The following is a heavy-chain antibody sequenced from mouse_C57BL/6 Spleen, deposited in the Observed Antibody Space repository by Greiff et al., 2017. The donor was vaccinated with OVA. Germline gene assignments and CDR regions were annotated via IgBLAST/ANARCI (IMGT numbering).Heavy chain of an antibody. V-gene: IGHV2-3*01. Sequence: VKLQESGPGLVAPSQSLSITCTVSGFSLTSYGVSWVRQPPGKGLEWLGVIWGDGSTNYHSALISRLSISKDNSKSQVFLKLNSLQTDDTATYYCAKPKLYYYGSSPSYWYFDVWGTGTTVTVSS. CDR2: IWGDGST. J-gene: IGHJ1*03. D-gene: IGHD1-1*01. CDR1: GFSLTSYG. CDR3: AKPKLYYYGSSPSYWYFDV.